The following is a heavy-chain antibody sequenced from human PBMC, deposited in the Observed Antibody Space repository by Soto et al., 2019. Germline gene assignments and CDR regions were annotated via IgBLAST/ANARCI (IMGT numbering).Heavy chain of an antibody. CDR1: GFTFSSYS. Sequence: PGGSLRLSCAASGFTFSSYSMNWVRQAPGKGLEWVSYISSSSSTIYYADSVKGRFTISRDNAKNSLYLQMNSLRDEDTAVYYCARGDSSNGPYYYYYYGMDVWGQGTTVTVSS. CDR3: ARGDSSNGPYYYYYYGMDV. J-gene: IGHJ6*02. CDR2: ISSSSSTI. V-gene: IGHV3-48*02. D-gene: IGHD2-8*01.